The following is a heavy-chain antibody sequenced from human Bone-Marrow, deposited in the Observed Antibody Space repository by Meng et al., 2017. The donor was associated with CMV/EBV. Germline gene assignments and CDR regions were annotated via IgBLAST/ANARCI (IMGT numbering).Heavy chain of an antibody. CDR3: ARGRHPFGELFYFDY. Sequence: SVKVSCKASGGTFSSYAISWVRQAPGQGLEWMGGIIPIFGTANYAQKFQGRVTITTDESTSTAYMELSSLRSEDTAVYYCARGRHPFGELFYFDYCGQGTLVTVSS. CDR2: IIPIFGTA. CDR1: GGTFSSYA. V-gene: IGHV1-69*05. J-gene: IGHJ4*02. D-gene: IGHD3-10*01.